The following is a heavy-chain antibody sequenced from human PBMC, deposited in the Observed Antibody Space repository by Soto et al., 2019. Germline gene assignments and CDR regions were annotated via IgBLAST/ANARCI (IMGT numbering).Heavy chain of an antibody. CDR1: GGTFSSYA. CDR2: IIPIFGTA. J-gene: IGHJ6*02. V-gene: IGHV1-69*13. D-gene: IGHD3-9*01. CDR3: ARSSKYYDILTGPALYYYYGMDV. Sequence: ASLKVSCKASGGTFSSYAISWVRQAPGQGLEWMGGIIPIFGTANYARKFQGRVTITADESTSTAYMELSSLRSEDTAVYYCARSSKYYDILTGPALYYYYGMDVWGQGTTVTVSS.